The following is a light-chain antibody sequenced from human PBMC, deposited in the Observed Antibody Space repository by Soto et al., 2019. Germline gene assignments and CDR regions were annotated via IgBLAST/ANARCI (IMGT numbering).Light chain of an antibody. V-gene: IGLV2-23*01. CDR3: CSYAGSSTPVV. J-gene: IGLJ2*01. CDR2: EGS. CDR1: RSDVGSYNL. Sequence: QSALTQPASVSGSPGQSITISCTGTRSDVGSYNLVSWYQHHPGKAPKLMIYEGSKRPSGVSNRFSGSKSGNTASLTISGLQAEDEADYYCCSYAGSSTPVVFGGGTKLTVL.